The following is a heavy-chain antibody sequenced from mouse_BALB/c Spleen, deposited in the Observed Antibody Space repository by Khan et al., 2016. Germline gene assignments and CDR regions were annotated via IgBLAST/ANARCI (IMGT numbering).Heavy chain of an antibody. J-gene: IGHJ2*01. CDR1: GYSITSDYA. D-gene: IGHD2-3*01. CDR2: ISYSGST. V-gene: IGHV3-2*02. Sequence: VQLKESGPGLVKPSQSLSLTCTVTGYSITSDYAWNWIRQFPGNKLEWMGYISYSGSTSYNPSLKSRISITRDKSKNQFFLQLNAVTTEDTATYYCARCDDGYSYYFDYWGQGTTLTVSS. CDR3: ARCDDGYSYYFDY.